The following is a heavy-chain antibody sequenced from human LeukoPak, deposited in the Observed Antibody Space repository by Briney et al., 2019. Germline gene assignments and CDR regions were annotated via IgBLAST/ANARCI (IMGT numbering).Heavy chain of an antibody. V-gene: IGHV3-74*01. CDR2: NNGDGSTT. Sequence: GGSLRLSCVASGFSLSGYWMYWVRQAPGKGLMYISRNNGDGSTTNYADVVKGRFTMSRDNVKNTLYLQMSSLRVEDTAVYYCARDPRNVGLAPWGQGTLVTVSS. CDR1: GFSLSGYW. J-gene: IGHJ5*02. CDR3: ARDPRNVGLAP. D-gene: IGHD2-15*01.